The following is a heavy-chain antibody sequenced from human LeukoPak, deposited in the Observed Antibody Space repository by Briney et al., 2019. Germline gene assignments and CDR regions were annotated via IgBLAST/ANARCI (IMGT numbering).Heavy chain of an antibody. Sequence: QPGGSLRLSCAASGFTFSSYWMSWVRQAPGKGLEWVANIKQDGSEKYYVDSVKGRFTISRDNAKNTLYLQMNSLRVEDMAVYYCVRALTGTEDFWGQGTLVTVSS. CDR1: GFTFSSYW. V-gene: IGHV3-7*01. CDR3: VRALTGTEDF. J-gene: IGHJ4*02. D-gene: IGHD1-7*01. CDR2: IKQDGSEK.